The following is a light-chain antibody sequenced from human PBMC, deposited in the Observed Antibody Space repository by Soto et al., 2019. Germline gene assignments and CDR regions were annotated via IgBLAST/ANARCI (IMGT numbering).Light chain of an antibody. V-gene: IGKV3-20*01. J-gene: IGKJ4*01. CDR2: GAS. CDR1: QSVSNNY. CDR3: QQYDAWPLT. Sequence: EIVLTQSPGTLSLSPGERATLSCRASQSVSNNYLAWYQQKPGQAPRLLIYGASNRATGIPDRFSGSGSATDFTLTINSLQSEDFAVYYCQQYDAWPLTFGGGTKVDIK.